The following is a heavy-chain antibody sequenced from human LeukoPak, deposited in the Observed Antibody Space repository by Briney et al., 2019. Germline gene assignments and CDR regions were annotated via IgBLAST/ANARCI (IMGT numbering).Heavy chain of an antibody. Sequence: ASVKVSCKASGYTFSAYYMHWVRQAPGQGLETMGYINPKTGDTHYAQKFQGWVTMTSDTSVSTAYMELSSLRSEDTAVYYCARDSIGGYSYGPIPDYWGQGTLVTVSS. D-gene: IGHD5-18*01. CDR2: INPKTGDT. CDR3: ARDSIGGYSYGPIPDY. CDR1: GYTFSAYY. V-gene: IGHV1-2*04. J-gene: IGHJ4*02.